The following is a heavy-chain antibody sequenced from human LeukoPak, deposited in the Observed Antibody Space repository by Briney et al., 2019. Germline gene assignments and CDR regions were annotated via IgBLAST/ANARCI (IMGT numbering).Heavy chain of an antibody. V-gene: IGHV4-34*01. Sequence: SETLSLTCAVCGGSFSGYYWSWIRQPPGKGLEWIGEINHSGSTNYNPSLKSRVTISVDTSKNQFSLKLSSVTAADTAVYYCASREGYDILTGYTPIDYWGQGTLVTVSS. CDR1: GGSFSGYY. CDR3: ASREGYDILTGYTPIDY. CDR2: INHSGST. D-gene: IGHD3-9*01. J-gene: IGHJ4*02.